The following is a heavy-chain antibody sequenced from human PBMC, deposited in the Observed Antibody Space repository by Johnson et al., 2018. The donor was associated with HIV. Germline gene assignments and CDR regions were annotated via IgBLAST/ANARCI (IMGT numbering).Heavy chain of an antibody. Sequence: QVQLVESGGGVVQPGRSLRLSCAASGFTFSSYAMHWVRQAPGKGLEWVAVISYDGSNKYYADSVKGRFIISRDNSENTLYLQMNSLRADDTALYYCARDDDVKAFDIWGQGTMVTVSS. CDR3: ARDDDVKAFDI. D-gene: IGHD1-1*01. V-gene: IGHV3-30*04. CDR1: GFTFSSYA. J-gene: IGHJ3*02. CDR2: ISYDGSNK.